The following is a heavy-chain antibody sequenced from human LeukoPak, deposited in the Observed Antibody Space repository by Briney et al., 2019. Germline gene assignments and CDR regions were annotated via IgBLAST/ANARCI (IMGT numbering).Heavy chain of an antibody. CDR2: IYYSGST. CDR1: GGSISSSSYY. CDR3: ARERYSYGLGY. D-gene: IGHD5-18*01. Sequence: SETLSLTCTASGGSISSSSYYWGWIRQPPGKGLEWIGSIYYSGSTYYNPSLKSRVTISVDTSKNQFSLKLSSVTAADTAVYYCARERYSYGLGYWGQGTLVTVSS. V-gene: IGHV4-39*02. J-gene: IGHJ4*02.